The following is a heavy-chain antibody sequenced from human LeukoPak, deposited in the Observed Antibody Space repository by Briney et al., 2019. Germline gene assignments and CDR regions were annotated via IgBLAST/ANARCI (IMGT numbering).Heavy chain of an antibody. CDR1: GITLSNYG. CDR2: ISDNGGRT. V-gene: IGHV3-23*01. D-gene: IGHD3-22*01. J-gene: IGHJ4*02. Sequence: GGSLRLSCAVSGITLSNYGMSWVRQAPGKGLELVAGISDNGGRTLYADSVKGRFTISRDNPKNTLYLQMNSLRAEDTAVYFCAKRGVVIRVILVGFHKEAYYFDSWGQGALVTVSS. CDR3: AKRGVVIRVILVGFHKEAYYFDS.